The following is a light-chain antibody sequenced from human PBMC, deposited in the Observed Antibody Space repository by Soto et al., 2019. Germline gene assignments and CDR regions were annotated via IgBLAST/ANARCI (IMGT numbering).Light chain of an antibody. CDR1: QGISSY. Sequence: DIQLTQSPSFLSASVGDRVTITCRASQGISSYLAWYQQKPGKAPNLLIHTASTLQSGVPSRFSGSGSGTEFTLTISSLQPEDFATYDCQQRNSYPITFGQGTRLEIK. V-gene: IGKV1-9*01. J-gene: IGKJ5*01. CDR3: QQRNSYPIT. CDR2: TAS.